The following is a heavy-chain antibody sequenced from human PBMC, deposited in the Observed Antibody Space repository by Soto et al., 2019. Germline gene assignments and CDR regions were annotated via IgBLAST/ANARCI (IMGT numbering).Heavy chain of an antibody. CDR3: ARQRTVYFPRPRDSIDP. Sequence: SETLSLTCTVSGASISSADYFWSWIRQPPGQGLEWIGYIYYSGNIFYNPSLESRVTISVDTSKNQFSLKLTSVTAADTAVYYCARQRTVYFPRPRDSIDPPGPGALVTGSS. CDR2: IYYSGNI. V-gene: IGHV4-30-4*01. J-gene: IGHJ5*02. CDR1: GASISSADYF. D-gene: IGHD3-9*01.